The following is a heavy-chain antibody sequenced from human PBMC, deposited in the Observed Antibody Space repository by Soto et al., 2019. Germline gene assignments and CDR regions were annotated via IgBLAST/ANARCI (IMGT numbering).Heavy chain of an antibody. V-gene: IGHV3-23*01. D-gene: IGHD3-10*01. Sequence: EVQLLESGGGLVQPGGSLRLSCAASGFTFSSYAMSWVRQAPGKGLEWVSAISGSGGSTYYADSVKGRFTISRDNSKNTLYLQMNRLRAEDTAVYYYAKDLMVRGVYNWFDPWGQGTLVTVSS. J-gene: IGHJ5*02. CDR3: AKDLMVRGVYNWFDP. CDR2: ISGSGGST. CDR1: GFTFSSYA.